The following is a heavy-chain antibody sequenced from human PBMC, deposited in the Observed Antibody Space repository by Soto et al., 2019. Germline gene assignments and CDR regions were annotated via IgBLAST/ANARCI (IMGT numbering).Heavy chain of an antibody. CDR3: AREAGGLFCSGDSCYSGWFDS. Sequence: QVQLVQSGAEVKRPGASVNVSCKASGYTFTNYVVHWVRQAPGQRLEWMGWINAGNGNTRYSAKFQGSVTSTRDSSASTAYMELSSLRSEDTAVYYCAREAGGLFCSGDSCYSGWFDSWGQGTPVTVSS. J-gene: IGHJ5*01. V-gene: IGHV1-3*01. CDR2: INAGNGNT. CDR1: GYTFTNYV. D-gene: IGHD2-15*01.